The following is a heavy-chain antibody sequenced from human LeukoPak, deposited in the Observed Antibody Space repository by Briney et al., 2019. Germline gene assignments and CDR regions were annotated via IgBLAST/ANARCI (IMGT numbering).Heavy chain of an antibody. CDR1: GYTFTSYD. CDR3: ARDRRRYCSSTSCSPFDY. J-gene: IGHJ4*02. V-gene: IGHV1-18*01. D-gene: IGHD2-2*01. Sequence: ASVNVSCKASGYTFTSYDINWVRQATGQGLEWMGWISAYNGNTNYAQKLQGRVTMTTDTSTSTAYMELRSLRSDDTAVYYCARDRRRYCSSTSCSPFDYWGQGTLVTVSS. CDR2: ISAYNGNT.